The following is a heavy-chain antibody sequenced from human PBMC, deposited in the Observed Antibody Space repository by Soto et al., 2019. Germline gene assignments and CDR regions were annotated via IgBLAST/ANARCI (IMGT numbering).Heavy chain of an antibody. J-gene: IGHJ4*02. D-gene: IGHD3-10*01. Sequence: QVQLVQSGAEVRKPGSSVKVSCQASGDTFNSYAINWVRQAPGQGLEFMGGIIPAFGTAHYAKKFQGRVTITAEDSTSTAYMELGSLRSEDTAIYYCARVPGTMVRGHDFDQWGQGTLVTVSS. V-gene: IGHV1-69*01. CDR3: ARVPGTMVRGHDFDQ. CDR2: IIPAFGTA. CDR1: GDTFNSYA.